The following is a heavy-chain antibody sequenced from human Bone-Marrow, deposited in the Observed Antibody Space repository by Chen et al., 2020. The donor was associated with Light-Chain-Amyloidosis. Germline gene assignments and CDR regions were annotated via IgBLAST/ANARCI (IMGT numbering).Heavy chain of an antibody. Sequence: QVQLVESGGGVAQPGGSLRLSCAASGFTFSSYGMHWVRQAPGKGLEWVAVIWYDGSNKYYADSVKGRFTISRDNSKNTLYLQMSSLRADDSAVYYCARDESRWELLRHDAFDIWGQGTMVTVSS. CDR1: GFTFSSYG. D-gene: IGHD1-26*01. J-gene: IGHJ3*02. CDR3: ARDESRWELLRHDAFDI. V-gene: IGHV3-33*01. CDR2: IWYDGSNK.